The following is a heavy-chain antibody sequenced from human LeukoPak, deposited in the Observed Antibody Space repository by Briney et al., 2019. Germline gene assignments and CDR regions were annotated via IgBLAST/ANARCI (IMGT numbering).Heavy chain of an antibody. J-gene: IGHJ4*02. CDR1: GFSFRDYY. CDR2: ISTSSRYI. Sequence: GGSLRLSCAAFGFSFRDYYMSWIRQAPGKGLEWLSYISTSSRYIKYADSVTGRFSISRVNGDDSLYLQMNNLRVEDTAIYFCARHYGDSSSFDYWGQGTLATVSS. D-gene: IGHD4-17*01. V-gene: IGHV3-11*03. CDR3: ARHYGDSSSFDY.